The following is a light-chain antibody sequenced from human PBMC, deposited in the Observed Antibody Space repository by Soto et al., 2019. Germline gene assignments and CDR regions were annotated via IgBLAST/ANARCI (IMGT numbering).Light chain of an antibody. CDR1: QSVSSY. Sequence: EVVLTQSPATLSLSPGESATLSCRASQSVSSYLAWYQQKPGQGPRLLIYDASNRATGVSARFSGSGSGTDFTPTISSLETEDFAVYYCHQRSSWPRGSFGQGTKV. CDR2: DAS. CDR3: HQRSSWPRGS. V-gene: IGKV3-11*01. J-gene: IGKJ1*01.